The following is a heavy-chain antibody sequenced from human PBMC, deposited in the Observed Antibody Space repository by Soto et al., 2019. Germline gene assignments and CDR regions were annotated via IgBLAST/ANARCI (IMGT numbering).Heavy chain of an antibody. Sequence: PGGSLRLSCAASGFTFSSYWMHWVRQAPGKGLVWVSRINSDGSSTSYADSVKGRFTISRDNAKNTLYLQMNSLRAEDTAVYYCARGVSVPFLEWCAWYDSWGQGTLVTVSS. V-gene: IGHV3-74*01. D-gene: IGHD3-3*02. CDR2: INSDGSST. J-gene: IGHJ5*01. CDR1: GFTFSSYW. CDR3: ARGVSVPFLEWCAWYDS.